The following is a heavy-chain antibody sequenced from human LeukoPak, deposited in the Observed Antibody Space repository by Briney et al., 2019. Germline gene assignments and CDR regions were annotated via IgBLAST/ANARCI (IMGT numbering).Heavy chain of an antibody. D-gene: IGHD6-25*01. Sequence: KAGGSLRLSCAASGFTFSSYSMNWVRQAPGKGLEWVSSIGSRSTSIYYADSVKGRFTISRDNAKNSLYLQMNSLRAEDTAVYYCARESSESSDIWGLGTMVTVSS. CDR2: IGSRSTSI. J-gene: IGHJ3*02. V-gene: IGHV3-21*01. CDR1: GFTFSSYS. CDR3: ARESSESSDI.